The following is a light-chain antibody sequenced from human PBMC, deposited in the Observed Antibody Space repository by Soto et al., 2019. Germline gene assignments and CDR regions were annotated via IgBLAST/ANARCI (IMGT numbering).Light chain of an antibody. CDR2: EVS. V-gene: IGLV2-18*02. CDR1: SSDVGSYNG. Sequence: QSALTQPPSVSGSPGQSVTISCTGTSSDVGSYNGVSWYQQPPGTAPKLMIYEVSNRPSGVPDRFSGSKSGNTASLTISGLQAEDEADYYCSSYTSSSTFVVFGGGTKLTVL. J-gene: IGLJ2*01. CDR3: SSYTSSSTFVV.